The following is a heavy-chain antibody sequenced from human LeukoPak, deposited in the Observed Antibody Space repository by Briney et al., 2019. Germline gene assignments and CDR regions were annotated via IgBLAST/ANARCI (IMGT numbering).Heavy chain of an antibody. CDR1: GFTLSSYA. V-gene: IGHV3-23*01. CDR3: AKHRGIRLAAELDY. CDR2: ISGSGGST. J-gene: IGHJ4*02. D-gene: IGHD6-25*01. Sequence: PGGSLRLSCVASGFTLSSYAMSWVRQAPGKGLEWVSAISGSGGSTYYADSVKGRFTTSRDNSKNTLYLQMNSLRAEDTAVYYCAKHRGIRLAAELDYWGQGTLVTVSS.